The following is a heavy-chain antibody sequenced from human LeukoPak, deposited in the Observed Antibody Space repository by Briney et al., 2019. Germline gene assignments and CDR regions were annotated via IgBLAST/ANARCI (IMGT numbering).Heavy chain of an antibody. D-gene: IGHD6-13*01. CDR3: VAAGTFDY. CDR1: GFTFSTYW. J-gene: IGHJ4*02. Sequence: GGSLRLSCVVSGFTFSTYWMYWVRQAPGKGLAWVSRINTDGSTTNYADSVKGRFTISRDNTKNTPYLQMNTLRAEDTAVYYCVAAGTFDYWGQGALVTVSS. CDR2: INTDGSTT. V-gene: IGHV3-74*01.